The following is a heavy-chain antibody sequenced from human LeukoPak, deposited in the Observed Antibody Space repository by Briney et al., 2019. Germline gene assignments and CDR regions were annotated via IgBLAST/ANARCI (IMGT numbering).Heavy chain of an antibody. Sequence: GRSLRLSCAASGFTFSSYGMHWVRQAPGKGLEWVAVISYDGSNKYYADSVKGRFTISRDNSKNTLYLQMNSLRAEDTAVYYCAKSMGPLDYYFDYWGQGTLVTVSS. J-gene: IGHJ4*02. CDR1: GFTFSSYG. CDR3: AKSMGPLDYYFDY. V-gene: IGHV3-30*18. D-gene: IGHD1-26*01. CDR2: ISYDGSNK.